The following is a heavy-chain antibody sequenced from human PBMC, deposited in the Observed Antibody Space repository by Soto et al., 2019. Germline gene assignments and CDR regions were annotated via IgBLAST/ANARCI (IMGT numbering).Heavy chain of an antibody. J-gene: IGHJ4*02. CDR2: ISGGGSAT. V-gene: IGHV3-23*01. CDR3: AKNKQGYFDY. Sequence: EVQLLESGGGLVQPGGSLRRSCAASGVIFDNYAMSWVRQAPGKGLEWISTISGGGSATFYADSVKGRFTISGASSKSTMSLQMHSLRAEDTAIYYCAKNKQGYFDYWGQGTQVIVSS. CDR1: GVIFDNYA.